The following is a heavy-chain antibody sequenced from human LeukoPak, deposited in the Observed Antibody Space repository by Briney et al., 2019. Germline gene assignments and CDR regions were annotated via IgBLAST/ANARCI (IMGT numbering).Heavy chain of an antibody. CDR2: ISYDGSNK. V-gene: IGHV3-30*18. D-gene: IGHD2-2*02. CDR1: GFTFSSYG. CDR3: AKVSLYPLDAFDI. J-gene: IGHJ3*02. Sequence: PGGSLRLSCAASGFTFSSYGMHWVRQAPGKGLEWVAVISYDGSNKYYADSVKGRFTISRDNSKNTLYLQMNSLRAGDTAVYYCAKVSLYPLDAFDIWGQGTMVTVSS.